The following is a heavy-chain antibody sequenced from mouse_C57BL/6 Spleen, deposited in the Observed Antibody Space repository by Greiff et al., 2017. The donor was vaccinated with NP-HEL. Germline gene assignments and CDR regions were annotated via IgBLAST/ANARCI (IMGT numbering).Heavy chain of an antibody. V-gene: IGHV1-15*01. CDR2: IDPKTGGT. CDR1: GYTFTDYE. J-gene: IGHJ4*01. D-gene: IGHD1-1*01. Sequence: VQLQQSGAELVRPGASVTLSCKASGYTFTDYEMHWVKQTPVHGLEWIGAIDPKTGGTAYNQKFKGKAILTADKSSSTAYMELRSLTSEDSAVYYCTRRGSSLKMDYWGQGTSVTVSS. CDR3: TRRGSSLKMDY.